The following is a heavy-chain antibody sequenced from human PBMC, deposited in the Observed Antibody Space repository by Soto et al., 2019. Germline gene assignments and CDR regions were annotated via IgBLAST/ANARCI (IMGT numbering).Heavy chain of an antibody. V-gene: IGHV3-33*03. CDR3: ARYSGWYSYNWFDP. Sequence: PGGSLRLSCAASGFTFSSYGMHWVRQAPGKGLEWVAVIWYDVSNKYYADSVKGRFTISRDNAENSVYLQMSSLRGEDTAMYYCARYSGWYSYNWFDPWGQGTLVTVSS. CDR1: GFTFSSYG. CDR2: IWYDVSNK. D-gene: IGHD6-19*01. J-gene: IGHJ5*02.